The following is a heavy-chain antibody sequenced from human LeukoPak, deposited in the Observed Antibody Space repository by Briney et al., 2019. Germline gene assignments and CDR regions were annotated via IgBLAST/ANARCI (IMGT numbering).Heavy chain of an antibody. J-gene: IGHJ5*02. V-gene: IGHV4-61*01. Sequence: PSETLSLTCTVSGGSVSSGSYYWSWIRQPPGKGLEWIGYIYYSGSTNYNPSLESRVTISVDTSKNQFSPKLSSVTAADTAVYYCARAFSSSWLEARWFDPWGQGTLVTVSS. D-gene: IGHD6-13*01. CDR1: GGSVSSGSYY. CDR3: ARAFSSSWLEARWFDP. CDR2: IYYSGST.